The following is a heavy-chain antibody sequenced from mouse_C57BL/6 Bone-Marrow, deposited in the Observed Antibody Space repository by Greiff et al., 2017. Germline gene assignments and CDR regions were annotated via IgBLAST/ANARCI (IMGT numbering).Heavy chain of an antibody. CDR1: GYTFTDYE. J-gene: IGHJ2*01. Sequence: QVQLQQSGAELVRPGASVTLSCKASGYTFTDYEMHWVKQTPVHGLEWIGAIDPETGGTAYTQKFKGKAILTADKSSSTAYVELRSLTSEDSAVYYCTSDGDYWGQGTTLTVSS. V-gene: IGHV1-15*01. CDR3: TSDGDY. CDR2: IDPETGGT.